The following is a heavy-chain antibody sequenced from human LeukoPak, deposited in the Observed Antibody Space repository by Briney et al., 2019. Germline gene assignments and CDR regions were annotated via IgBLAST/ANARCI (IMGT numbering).Heavy chain of an antibody. J-gene: IGHJ4*02. CDR2: ISVSGGST. CDR3: AKDQGAAYYDSSGYYHVGNDY. Sequence: PGGSLRLSCTASGFTLGNYAMSWVRQAPGKGLEWVSGISVSGGSTYYADSVKGRFTISRDNSKNTLYLQMNSLRAEDTAVYYCAKDQGAAYYDSSGYYHVGNDYWGQGTLVTVSS. V-gene: IGHV3-23*01. D-gene: IGHD3-22*01. CDR1: GFTLGNYA.